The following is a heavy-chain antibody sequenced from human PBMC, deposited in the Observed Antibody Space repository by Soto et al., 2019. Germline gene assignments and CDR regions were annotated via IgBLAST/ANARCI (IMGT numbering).Heavy chain of an antibody. V-gene: IGHV4-34*01. CDR3: ASCVAAAGTNWFDP. J-gene: IGHJ5*02. D-gene: IGHD6-13*01. CDR1: GGSFSGYY. CDR2: INHSGST. Sequence: SETLSLTSAVYGGSFSGYYWSWIRQPPGKGLEWIGEINHSGSTNYNPSLKSRVTISVDTSKNQFSLKLSSVTAADTAVYYCASCVAAAGTNWFDPWGQGTLVTVSS.